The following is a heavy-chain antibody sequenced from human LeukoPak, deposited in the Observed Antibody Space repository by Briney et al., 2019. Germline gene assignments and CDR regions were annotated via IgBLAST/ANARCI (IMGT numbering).Heavy chain of an antibody. J-gene: IGHJ4*02. CDR3: ARATVVTRGLDY. D-gene: IGHD4-23*01. Sequence: TSETLSLTCTVSGGSISSGGYYWSWIRQHPGKGLEWIGYIYYSGSTYYNPSLKSRVTISVDASKNQFSLKLSSVTAADTAVYYCARATVVTRGLDYWGQGTLVTVSS. CDR1: GGSISSGGYY. V-gene: IGHV4-31*03. CDR2: IYYSGST.